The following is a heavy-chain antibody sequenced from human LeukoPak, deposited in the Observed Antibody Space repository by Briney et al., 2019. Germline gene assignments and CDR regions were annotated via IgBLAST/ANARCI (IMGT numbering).Heavy chain of an antibody. Sequence: GGSLRLSCAASGFSFSSYWMSWVRQAPGKGLEWVANMDQVGSEKYYADSVKGRFTISRDNAKNSLYLQMNSLRAEDTAVYYCARESHSAFDIWGRGTMVTVSS. CDR2: MDQVGSEK. V-gene: IGHV3-7*01. CDR3: ARESHSAFDI. J-gene: IGHJ3*02. CDR1: GFSFSSYW. D-gene: IGHD2-15*01.